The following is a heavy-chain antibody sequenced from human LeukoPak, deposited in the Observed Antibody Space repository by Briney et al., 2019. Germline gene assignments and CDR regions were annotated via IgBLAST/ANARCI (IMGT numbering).Heavy chain of an antibody. CDR2: INPSGDTT. CDR3: ARASDQYFDY. Sequence: APVKVSCKASGYTFTTYYMHWVRQAPGEGLEWMGIINPSGDTTNYAQRYQGRVTMTRDTSTSTVYMELSSLKSDDTAVYYCARASDQYFDYWGQGTPVTVSS. J-gene: IGHJ4*02. CDR1: GYTFTTYY. V-gene: IGHV1-46*01.